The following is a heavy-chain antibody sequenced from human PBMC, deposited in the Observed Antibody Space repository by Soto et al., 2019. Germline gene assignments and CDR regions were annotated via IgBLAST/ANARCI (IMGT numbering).Heavy chain of an antibody. D-gene: IGHD1-1*01. Sequence: QVQLQESGPGLVKPSQTLSLTCTVSVGSISSGDYYWNWIRQHPGKGLEWIGYIYYTGSTYYNPSLQSRITTSVETSENQCSLNLYSVPAADTALSYCARSPSRATAHDGNWFAPWGQGTLVTVSS. CDR2: IYYTGST. CDR3: ARSPSRATAHDGNWFAP. J-gene: IGHJ5*02. V-gene: IGHV4-31*03. CDR1: VGSISSGDYY.